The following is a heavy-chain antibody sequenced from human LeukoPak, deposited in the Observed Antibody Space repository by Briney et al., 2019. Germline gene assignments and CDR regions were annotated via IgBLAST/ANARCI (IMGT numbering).Heavy chain of an antibody. J-gene: IGHJ4*02. CDR2: INQDGTTQ. CDR1: GFPFSGYW. V-gene: IGHV3-7*01. CDR3: SRSLDY. Sequence: GGSLRLSCVASGFPFSGYWMDWVRQAPGKAMEWVANINQDGTTQYFAPSVKGRFSISRDNAKNSLYLQMNSLRAEDTAVYYCSRSLDYLGQGALVTVSS.